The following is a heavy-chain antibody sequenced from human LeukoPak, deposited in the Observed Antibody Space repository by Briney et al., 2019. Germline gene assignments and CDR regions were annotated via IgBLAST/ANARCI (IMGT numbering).Heavy chain of an antibody. CDR2: ISYDGSNK. V-gene: IGHV3-30*03. CDR3: ASHSSSSLDY. CDR1: GFTFSSYG. J-gene: IGHJ4*02. D-gene: IGHD6-13*01. Sequence: GGSLRLSCAASGFTFSSYGMHWVRQAPGKGLEWVAVISYDGSNKYYADSVKGRFTISRDNSKNTLYLQMNSLRAEDTAVYYCASHSSSSLDYWGQGTLVTVSS.